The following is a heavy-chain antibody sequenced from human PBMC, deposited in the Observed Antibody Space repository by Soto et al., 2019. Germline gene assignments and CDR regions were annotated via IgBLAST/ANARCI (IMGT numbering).Heavy chain of an antibody. J-gene: IGHJ6*02. CDR1: GGSFSGYY. Sequence: LSLTCAVYGGSFSGYYWRWIRQPPGMGLEWIGEINHSGSTNYNPSLKSRVTISVDTSKNQFSLKLSSVTAADTAVYYCARCMELGYYYAMDVWGQGTTVTVSS. CDR3: ARCMELGYYYAMDV. V-gene: IGHV4-34*01. CDR2: INHSGST. D-gene: IGHD1-7*01.